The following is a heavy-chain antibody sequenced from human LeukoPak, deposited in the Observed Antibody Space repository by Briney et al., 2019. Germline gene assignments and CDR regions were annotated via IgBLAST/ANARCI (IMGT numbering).Heavy chain of an antibody. V-gene: IGHV3-30*04. J-gene: IGHJ4*02. D-gene: IGHD6-19*01. CDR3: VRGLYAVSDPFDY. Sequence: GGSLRLSCAASGFTFSSYPMHWVRQAPGKGLEWVAFISYDGGVTYYADSIKGRFTISRDNSNFTLYLRVDSLGPGDTAVYYCVRGLYAVSDPFDYWGQGTLVTVSS. CDR1: GFTFSSYP. CDR2: ISYDGGVT.